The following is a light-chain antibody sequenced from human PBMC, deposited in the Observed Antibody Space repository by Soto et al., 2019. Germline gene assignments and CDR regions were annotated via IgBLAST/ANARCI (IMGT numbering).Light chain of an antibody. CDR2: GAS. Sequence: EIVMTQSPATLSVSPGERATLSCRASQSVSSNLAWYQQKPGQAPRLPIYGASTRATDIPARISGSGSGTDFTLSISRLEPEDFAVYYCQQYGSSPRTFGQGTKV. V-gene: IGKV3-15*01. CDR3: QQYGSSPRT. J-gene: IGKJ1*01. CDR1: QSVSSN.